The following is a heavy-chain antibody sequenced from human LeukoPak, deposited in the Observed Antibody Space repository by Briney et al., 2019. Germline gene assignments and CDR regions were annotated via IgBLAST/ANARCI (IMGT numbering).Heavy chain of an antibody. CDR2: ISWNSGSI. Sequence: PGGSLRLSCAASGFTFDDYAMHWGRQAPGKGLEWVSGISWNSGSIGYADSVKGRFTISRDNAKNSLYLQMNSLRAEDTALYYCAKDMRLDYWGQGTLVTVSS. CDR1: GFTFDDYA. D-gene: IGHD6-25*01. CDR3: AKDMRLDY. V-gene: IGHV3-9*01. J-gene: IGHJ4*02.